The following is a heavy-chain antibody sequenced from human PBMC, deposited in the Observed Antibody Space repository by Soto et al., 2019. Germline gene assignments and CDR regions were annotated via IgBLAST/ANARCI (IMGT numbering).Heavy chain of an antibody. V-gene: IGHV2-5*02. J-gene: IGHJ5*02. D-gene: IGHD3-16*01. CDR3: AHRLGMGWFDP. CDR2: IYWDDDK. Sequence: QITLKESGPTLVKPTQTLTLTCTFPGFSLSPSGVGVGWIRQPPGKALEWLALIYWDDDKRYSPSLKSRLTITKDTSKNQVVLTMTNMDPVDTATYYCAHRLGMGWFDPWGQGTLVTVSS. CDR1: GFSLSPSGVG.